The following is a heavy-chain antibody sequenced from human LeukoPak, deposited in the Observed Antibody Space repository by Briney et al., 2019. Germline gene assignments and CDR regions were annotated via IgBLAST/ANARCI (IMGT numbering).Heavy chain of an antibody. Sequence: SETLSLTCTVPGGSISSYYWSWIRQPPGKGLEWIGYVYYSGSTNYNPSLKSRVTISVDTSKNQFSLKLSSVTAADTAVYYCAREGGNSHTVTFDSWGQGTLVTVSS. J-gene: IGHJ4*02. CDR2: VYYSGST. D-gene: IGHD4-17*01. V-gene: IGHV4-59*01. CDR1: GGSISSYY. CDR3: AREGGNSHTVTFDS.